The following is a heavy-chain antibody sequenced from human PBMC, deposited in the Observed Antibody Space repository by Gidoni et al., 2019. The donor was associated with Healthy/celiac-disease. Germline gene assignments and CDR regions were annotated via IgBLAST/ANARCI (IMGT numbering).Heavy chain of an antibody. J-gene: IGHJ4*02. CDR3: ARDGDYCSGGSCLLLWY. D-gene: IGHD2-15*01. CDR2: ISYDGSNK. Sequence: QVQLVESGGGVVQPGWSLRLSCAASGFTFSSYAMHWVRQAPGKGLEWVAVISYDGSNKYYADSVKGRFTISRDNSKNTLYLQMSSLRAEDTAVYYCARDGDYCSGGSCLLLWYWGQGTLVTVSS. CDR1: GFTFSSYA. V-gene: IGHV3-30*04.